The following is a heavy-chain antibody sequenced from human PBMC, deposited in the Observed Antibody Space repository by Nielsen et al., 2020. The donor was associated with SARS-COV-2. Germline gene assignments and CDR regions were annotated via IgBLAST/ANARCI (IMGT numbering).Heavy chain of an antibody. CDR3: ARGHRPSPDIVVVPATEDYYYYGMDV. V-gene: IGHV4-31*02. CDR2: IYYSGST. J-gene: IGHJ6*02. D-gene: IGHD2-2*01. Sequence: RQAPGKGLEWIGYIYYSGSTYYNPSLKSRVTISVDTSKNQFSLKLSSVTAADTAVYYCARGHRPSPDIVVVPATEDYYYYGMDVWGQGTTVTVSS.